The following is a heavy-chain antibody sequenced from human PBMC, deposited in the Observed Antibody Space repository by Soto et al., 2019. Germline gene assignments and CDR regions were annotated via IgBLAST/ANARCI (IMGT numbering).Heavy chain of an antibody. Sequence: GSLRLSCAASGFTFSSYGMHWVRQAPGKGLEWVAVISYDGSNKYYADSVKGRFTISRDNSKNTLYLQMNSLRAEDTAVYYCAKHFSGSGSYSNWFDPWGQGTLVTVSS. CDR1: GFTFSSYG. V-gene: IGHV3-30*18. CDR2: ISYDGSNK. D-gene: IGHD3-10*01. CDR3: AKHFSGSGSYSNWFDP. J-gene: IGHJ5*02.